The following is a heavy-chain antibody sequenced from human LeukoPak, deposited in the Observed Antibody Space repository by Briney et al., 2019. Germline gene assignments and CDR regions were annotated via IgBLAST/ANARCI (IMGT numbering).Heavy chain of an antibody. J-gene: IGHJ4*02. Sequence: ASVKVSCKASGYTFTGFYIHWLRQAPGQGPEWMGWINPNSSGTKYAQKFQGKVALTSDSSISTAYMEVSRLQSGDTAIYYCAREIPSNWNDAFDYWGQGTLVTVSS. CDR1: GYTFTGFY. D-gene: IGHD1-20*01. CDR2: INPNSSGT. CDR3: AREIPSNWNDAFDY. V-gene: IGHV1-2*02.